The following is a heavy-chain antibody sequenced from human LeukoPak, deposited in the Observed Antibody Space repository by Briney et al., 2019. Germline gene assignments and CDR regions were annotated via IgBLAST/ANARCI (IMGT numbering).Heavy chain of an antibody. CDR1: GGSISSYY. D-gene: IGHD3-3*01. CDR3: ARYDFILISYFDL. Sequence: ETLSLTCTVSGGSISSYYWSWIRQPPGKGLEWVSAISGSGGSTYYADSVKGRFTISRDNSKNTLYLQMNSLRAEDTAVYHCARYDFILISYFDLWGRGALVTVSS. J-gene: IGHJ2*01. CDR2: ISGSGGST. V-gene: IGHV3-23*01.